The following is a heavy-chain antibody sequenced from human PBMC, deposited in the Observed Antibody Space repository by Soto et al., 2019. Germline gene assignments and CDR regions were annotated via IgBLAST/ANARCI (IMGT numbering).Heavy chain of an antibody. Sequence: GGSLRLSCAASGFTFSSYGMHWVRQAPGKGLEWVAVISYDGSNKYYADSVKGRFTISRDNSKNTLYLQMNSLRAEDTAVYYCAKDRRLLWFGDELLLFRFYMDVWGKGTTVTVSS. V-gene: IGHV3-30*18. D-gene: IGHD3-10*01. J-gene: IGHJ6*03. CDR3: AKDRRLLWFGDELLLFRFYMDV. CDR1: GFTFSSYG. CDR2: ISYDGSNK.